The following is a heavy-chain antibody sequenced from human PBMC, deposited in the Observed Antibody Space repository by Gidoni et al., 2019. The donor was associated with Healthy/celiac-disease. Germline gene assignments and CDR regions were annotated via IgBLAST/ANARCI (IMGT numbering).Heavy chain of an antibody. CDR2: INPSGGST. CDR1: GYTFPSSY. D-gene: IGHD6-19*01. J-gene: IGHJ4*02. CDR3: ARARHSSGWYF. V-gene: IGHV1-46*01. Sequence: QVQLVQSGAEVKKPGASVKVSCKASGYTFPSSYMHWVRQAPGQGLEWMGIINPSGGSTSYAQKFQGRVTMTRDTSTSTVYMELSSLRSEDTAVYYCARARHSSGWYFGGQGTLVTVSS.